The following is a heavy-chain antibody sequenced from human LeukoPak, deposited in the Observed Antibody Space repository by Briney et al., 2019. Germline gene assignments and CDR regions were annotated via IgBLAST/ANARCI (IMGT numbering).Heavy chain of an antibody. Sequence: SETLSLTCTVSGGSISSYYWSWIRQPPGKGLEWIGYIYYSGSTNYNPSLKSRVTISVDTSKNQSSLKLSSVTAADTAVYYCASSDMVRGILFDYWGQGTLVTVSS. CDR1: GGSISSYY. J-gene: IGHJ4*02. D-gene: IGHD3-10*01. CDR3: ASSDMVRGILFDY. V-gene: IGHV4-59*01. CDR2: IYYSGST.